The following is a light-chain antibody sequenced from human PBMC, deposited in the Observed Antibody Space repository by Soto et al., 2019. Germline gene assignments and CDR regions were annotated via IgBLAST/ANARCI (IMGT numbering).Light chain of an antibody. CDR3: CSFGGSGYG. CDR2: EVT. CDR1: TSDVGI. J-gene: IGLJ1*01. Sequence: QSVLTQPASVSGSPGQSITISCSGTTSDVGIVSWYQHHPGKAPKLMIHEVTKRPSGVSDRFSGSKSGNSGSLTISGLQAEDEADYFCCSFGGSGYGFGPGTKVT. V-gene: IGLV2-23*02.